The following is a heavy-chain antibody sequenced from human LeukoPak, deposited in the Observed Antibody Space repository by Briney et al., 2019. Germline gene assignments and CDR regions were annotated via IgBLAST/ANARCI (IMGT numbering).Heavy chain of an antibody. CDR1: GYTFTSYG. CDR3: SLGYCSSTSCYVFGY. D-gene: IGHD2-2*01. CDR2: ISAYNGNT. J-gene: IGHJ4*02. V-gene: IGHV1-18*01. Sequence: ASVTVSYKASGYTFTSYGISWVRQAPGQGLEWMGWISAYNGNTNYAQKLQGRVTMTTDTSTSTAYMELRSLRSDDTAVYYCSLGYCSSTSCYVFGYWGQGTLVTVSS.